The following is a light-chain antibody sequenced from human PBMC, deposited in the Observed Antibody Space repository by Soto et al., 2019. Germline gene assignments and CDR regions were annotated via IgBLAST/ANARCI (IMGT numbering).Light chain of an antibody. CDR2: KAS. CDR3: QQYNSHYT. J-gene: IGKJ2*01. Sequence: TQXPAALSASVGDSVTITCRASQYLNRWLAWYQQKPGKAPKLLIYKASTLETGVPSRFSGSGSGTVFTLTISSLQPDDSETYYCQQYNSHYTFGQGTKVDIK. V-gene: IGKV1-5*03. CDR1: QYLNRW.